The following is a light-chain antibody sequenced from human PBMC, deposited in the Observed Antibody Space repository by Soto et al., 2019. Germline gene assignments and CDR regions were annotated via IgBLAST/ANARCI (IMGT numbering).Light chain of an antibody. Sequence: QSVLTQPPSVSGAPGQRVTISCTGSSSNIGAGYVVHWYQQLPGTAPKLLIYRNNQRPSGVPDRFSGSKSGTSASLAISGLRSEDEADYYCAAWDDSLSGHVVFGGGTKLTVL. CDR1: SSNIGAGYV. V-gene: IGLV1-47*01. CDR2: RNN. CDR3: AAWDDSLSGHVV. J-gene: IGLJ2*01.